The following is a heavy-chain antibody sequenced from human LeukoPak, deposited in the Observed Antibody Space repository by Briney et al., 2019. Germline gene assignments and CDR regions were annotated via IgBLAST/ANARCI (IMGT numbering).Heavy chain of an antibody. Sequence: SETLSLTCTVSGGSISSGGYYWSWIRQPPGKGLEWIGYIYHSGSTYYNPSLKSRVTISVDRSKNQFSLKLSSVTAADTAVYYCAREHEDIVVVVAATAGAFDIWGQGTMVTVSS. J-gene: IGHJ3*02. CDR1: GGSISSGGYY. D-gene: IGHD2-15*01. CDR3: AREHEDIVVVVAATAGAFDI. CDR2: IYHSGST. V-gene: IGHV4-30-2*01.